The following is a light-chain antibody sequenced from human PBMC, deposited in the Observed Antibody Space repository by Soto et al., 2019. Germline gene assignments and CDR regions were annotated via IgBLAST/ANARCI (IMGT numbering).Light chain of an antibody. V-gene: IGKV3-11*01. CDR3: PQRCGWPRT. Sequence: MVLPLYPAAMSLSPGERDRHSCLASQSVNNYLAGYQQKPGQAARLLIFDTADSASGSPARFIGSGSWTDVSLTIISLLPEDFSVVYYPQRCGWPRTFGQGTKVDIK. CDR1: QSVNNY. J-gene: IGKJ1*01. CDR2: DTA.